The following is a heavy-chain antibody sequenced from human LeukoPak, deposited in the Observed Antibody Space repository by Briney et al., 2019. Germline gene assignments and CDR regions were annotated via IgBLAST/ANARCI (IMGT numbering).Heavy chain of an antibody. V-gene: IGHV4-59*08. Sequence: PSETLSLTCAVSGGSISSYYWSWIRQPPGKGLEWIGYIFYSGNTKYNPSLKSRLTISVDTSKSQFSLKLSSVTAADTAVYYCARHDGNWNREFDYWGQGTLVTVSS. D-gene: IGHD1-1*01. CDR2: IFYSGNT. CDR1: GGSISSYY. J-gene: IGHJ4*02. CDR3: ARHDGNWNREFDY.